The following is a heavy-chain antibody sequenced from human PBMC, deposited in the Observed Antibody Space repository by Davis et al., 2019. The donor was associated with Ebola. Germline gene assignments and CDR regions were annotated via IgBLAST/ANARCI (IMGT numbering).Heavy chain of an antibody. D-gene: IGHD2-15*01. Sequence: AASVKVSCKASGFTFTSSAMQWVRQARGQRLEWIGWIVVGSGNTNYAQKFQERVTITRDMSTSTAYMELSSLRSEDTAVYYCTRLNCNGGSCSSYYYGMDVWGKGTTVTVSS. CDR3: TRLNCNGGSCSSYYYGMDV. J-gene: IGHJ6*04. CDR1: GFTFTSSA. V-gene: IGHV1-58*02. CDR2: IVVGSGNT.